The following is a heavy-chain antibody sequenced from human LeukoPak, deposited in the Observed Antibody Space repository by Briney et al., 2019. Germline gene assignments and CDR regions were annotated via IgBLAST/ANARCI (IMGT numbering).Heavy chain of an antibody. CDR2: IDPSDSYT. CDR3: ARHAASGDDY. D-gene: IGHD2-15*01. Sequence: GESLRISCKASGYSFTSYWSRWGRQMPGKGLEWMGRIDPSDSYTNYNPSFQGHVTISADKSISTAYLQWSRLKASDTAMYYWARHAASGDDYWGEGTLVTVSS. CDR1: GYSFTSYW. J-gene: IGHJ4*02. V-gene: IGHV5-10-1*01.